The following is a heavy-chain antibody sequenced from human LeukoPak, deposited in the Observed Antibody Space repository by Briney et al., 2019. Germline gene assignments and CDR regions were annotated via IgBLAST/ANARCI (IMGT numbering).Heavy chain of an antibody. CDR3: ARDSGYSGYDSPFDY. D-gene: IGHD5-12*01. CDR1: GFTFSSYS. CDR2: ISSSSSYI. V-gene: IGHV3-21*01. Sequence: GGSLRLSCAASGFTFSSYSMNWVRQAPGKGLEWVSSISSSSSYIYYADSVKGRFTISRDNAKNSLYLQMNSLRAEDTAVYYCARDSGYSGYDSPFDYWGQGTLVTVSS. J-gene: IGHJ4*02.